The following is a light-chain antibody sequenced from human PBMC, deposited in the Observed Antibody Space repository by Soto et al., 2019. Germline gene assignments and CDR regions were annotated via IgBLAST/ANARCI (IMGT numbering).Light chain of an antibody. CDR1: QSIGRY. J-gene: IGKJ2*01. V-gene: IGKV1-5*01. Sequence: DIPMTQSPSTLSASVGDRVTITCRASQSIGRYLAWYQQKPGEAPKILIYDASSLESGVPSRFSGSGSGTEFTLTISSLQPEDFATYYCQQYNSFSYTFGQGTKLEIK. CDR3: QQYNSFSYT. CDR2: DAS.